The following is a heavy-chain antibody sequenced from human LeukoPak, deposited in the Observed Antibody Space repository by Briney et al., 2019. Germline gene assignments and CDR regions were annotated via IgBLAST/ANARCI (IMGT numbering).Heavy chain of an antibody. Sequence: GGSLRLSCAASGFTFSSYGMHWVGHAPGKGLEYVSAISSNGGSTNYANSVKGRFTISRDNSKNTLYLQMGSLRTEDMAVYYCARVSSGWYGYWGQGTLVTVSS. CDR2: ISSNGGST. J-gene: IGHJ1*01. CDR3: ARVSSGWYGY. CDR1: GFTFSSYG. V-gene: IGHV3-64*01. D-gene: IGHD6-19*01.